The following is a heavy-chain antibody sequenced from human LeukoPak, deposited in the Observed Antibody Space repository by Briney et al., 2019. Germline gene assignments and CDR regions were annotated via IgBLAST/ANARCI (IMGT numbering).Heavy chain of an antibody. J-gene: IGHJ4*02. V-gene: IGHV3-73*01. CDR1: GFDFSGFY. Sequence: GGSLRLSCAASGFDFSGFYMHWVRPASGRGLEWVGLIRKKPSSYTTVCAASVKGRFTISRDDSKNTLYLQMNSLRAEDTAVYYCAKDSASADYWGQGTLFTVSS. D-gene: IGHD3-10*01. CDR2: IRKKPSSYTT. CDR3: AKDSASADY.